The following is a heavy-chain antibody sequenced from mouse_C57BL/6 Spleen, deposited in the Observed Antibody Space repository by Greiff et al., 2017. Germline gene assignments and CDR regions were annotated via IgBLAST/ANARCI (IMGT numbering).Heavy chain of an antibody. CDR1: GYAFSSSW. D-gene: IGHD2-3*01. CDR2: IYPGDGDT. V-gene: IGHV1-82*01. Sequence: QVQLQQSGPELVKPGASVKISCKASGYAFSSSWMNWVKQRPGKGLEWIGRIYPGDGDTNYNGKFKGKATLTADKSSSTAYMQLSSLTSEDSAVYFCARSFYDGYYVDYWGQGTTLTVSS. J-gene: IGHJ2*01. CDR3: ARSFYDGYYVDY.